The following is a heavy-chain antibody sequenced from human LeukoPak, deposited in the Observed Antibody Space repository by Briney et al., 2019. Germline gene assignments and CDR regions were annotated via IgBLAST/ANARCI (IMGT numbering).Heavy chain of an antibody. CDR2: ISSSGSTI. D-gene: IGHD5-12*01. CDR3: ARFVVATTGGFDY. Sequence: GGSLRLSCAASGFTFSSYEMNWVRQAPGKGLEWVSYISSSGSTIYYADSVKGRFTISRDNAKNSLYLQMNSLRAEDTALYYCARFVVATTGGFDYWGQGTLVTVSS. CDR1: GFTFSSYE. V-gene: IGHV3-48*03. J-gene: IGHJ4*02.